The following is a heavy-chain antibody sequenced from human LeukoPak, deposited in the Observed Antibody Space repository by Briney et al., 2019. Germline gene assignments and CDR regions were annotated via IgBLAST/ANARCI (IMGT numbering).Heavy chain of an antibody. D-gene: IGHD3-10*01. CDR2: IYFSGNT. CDR3: ARHYHYGSGSYMPFHI. V-gene: IGHV4-39*01. J-gene: IGHJ3*02. Sequence: SETLSLTCTVSSGSISSSTYYWGWIRQPPGKGLEWIGSIYFSGNTFYNPSLKSRVTISVDTSENQISLKLSSVTAADTAVYYCARHYHYGSGSYMPFHIWGQGTMVTVSS. CDR1: SGSISSSTYY.